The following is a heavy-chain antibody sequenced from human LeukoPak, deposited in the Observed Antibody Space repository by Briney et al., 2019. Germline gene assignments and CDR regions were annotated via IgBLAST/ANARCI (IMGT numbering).Heavy chain of an antibody. V-gene: IGHV3-15*01. CDR2: IKSKTDGGTT. J-gene: IGHJ4*02. Sequence: GGSLRLSCAASGFTFSNAWMSWVRQAPGKGLEWVGRIKSKTDGGTTDYAAPVKGRFTISRDDSKNTLYLQMNSLKTEDTAVYYCTTHPGYNWNDEFDYWGQGTLVTVSS. D-gene: IGHD1-1*01. CDR3: TTHPGYNWNDEFDY. CDR1: GFTFSNAW.